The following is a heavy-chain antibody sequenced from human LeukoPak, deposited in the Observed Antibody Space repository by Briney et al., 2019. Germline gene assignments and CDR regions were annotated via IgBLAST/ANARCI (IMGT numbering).Heavy chain of an antibody. D-gene: IGHD6-19*01. CDR1: GYTFTSYA. V-gene: IGHV1-69*05. CDR3: ASTHSSGWYDDWFDP. CDR2: IIPIFGTA. Sequence: ASVKVSCKASGYTFTSYAISWVRQAPGQGLEWMGRIIPIFGTANYAQKFQGRVTITTDESTSTAYMELSSLRSEDTAVYYCASTHSSGWYDDWFDPWGQGTLVTVSS. J-gene: IGHJ5*02.